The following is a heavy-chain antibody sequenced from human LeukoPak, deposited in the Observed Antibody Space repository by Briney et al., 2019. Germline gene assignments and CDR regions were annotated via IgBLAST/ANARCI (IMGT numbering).Heavy chain of an antibody. CDR1: GYTFTGYY. CDR2: INPKSGDT. Sequence: GASVKVSCKASGYTFTGYYMHWVRQAPGQGLEWMGRINPKSGDTNYAQNLQGRVTMTTDTSTSTAYMDLRSLRSDDTAVYYCARDTGSSPGDYWGQGTLVTVSS. V-gene: IGHV1-2*02. CDR3: ARDTGSSPGDY. D-gene: IGHD1-26*01. J-gene: IGHJ4*02.